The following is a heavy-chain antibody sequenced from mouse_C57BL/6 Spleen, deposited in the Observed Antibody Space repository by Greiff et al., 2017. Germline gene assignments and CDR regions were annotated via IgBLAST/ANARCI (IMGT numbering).Heavy chain of an antibody. V-gene: IGHV1-58*01. Sequence: VQLKESGAELVRPGSSVKMSCKTSGYTFTSYGINWVKQRPGQGLEWIGYIYIGNGYTEYNEKFKGKATLTSDTSSSTAYMQLSSLTSEDSAIYFCARGTTVVATDYAMDYWGQGTSVTVSS. D-gene: IGHD1-1*01. CDR2: IYIGNGYT. J-gene: IGHJ4*01. CDR3: ARGTTVVATDYAMDY. CDR1: GYTFTSYG.